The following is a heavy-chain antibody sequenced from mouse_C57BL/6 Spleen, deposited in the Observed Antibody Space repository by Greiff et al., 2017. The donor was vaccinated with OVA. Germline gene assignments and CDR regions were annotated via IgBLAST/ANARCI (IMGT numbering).Heavy chain of an antibody. J-gene: IGHJ3*01. CDR1: GYTFTDYN. CDR3: ASRYGSSWFAY. V-gene: IGHV1-18*01. Sequence: VHVKQSGPELVKPGASVKIPCKASGYTFTDYNMDWVKQSHGKSLEWIGDINPNNGGTIYNQKFKGKATLTVDKSSSTAYMELRSLTSEDTAVYYCASRYGSSWFAYWGQGTLVTVSA. CDR2: INPNNGGT. D-gene: IGHD1-1*01.